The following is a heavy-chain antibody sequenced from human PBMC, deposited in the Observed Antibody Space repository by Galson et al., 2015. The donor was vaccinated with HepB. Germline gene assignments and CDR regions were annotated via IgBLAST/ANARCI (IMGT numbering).Heavy chain of an antibody. V-gene: IGHV3-30*18. CDR2: ISYDGSNK. CDR1: GFTFSSYG. CDR3: AKVLAARLYYYGMDV. D-gene: IGHD6-6*01. Sequence: SLRLSCAASGFTFSSYGMHWVRQAPGKGLEWVAVISYDGSNKYYADSVKGRFTISRDNSKNTLYLQMNSLRAEDTAVYYCAKVLAARLYYYGMDVWGQGTTVTVSS. J-gene: IGHJ6*02.